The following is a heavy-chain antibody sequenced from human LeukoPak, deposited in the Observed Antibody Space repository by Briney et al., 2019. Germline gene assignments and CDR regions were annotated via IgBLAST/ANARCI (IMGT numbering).Heavy chain of an antibody. D-gene: IGHD5-24*01. CDR3: ARTMAF. CDR1: GFTFSSYE. J-gene: IGHJ4*02. CDR2: ISSSGGPI. Sequence: PGGSLRLSCTASGFTFSSYEMNWVRQAPGKGLEWVSDISSSGGPIYYADSVKGRFTVSRDNAKNSLYLQMSSLRAEDTAVYYCARTMAFWGQGTLVAVSS. V-gene: IGHV3-48*03.